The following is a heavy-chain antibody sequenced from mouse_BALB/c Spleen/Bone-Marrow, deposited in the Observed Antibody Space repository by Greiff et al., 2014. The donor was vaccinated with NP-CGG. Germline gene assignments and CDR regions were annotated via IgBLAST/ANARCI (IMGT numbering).Heavy chain of an antibody. CDR2: IDPANGNT. CDR1: GFNIKDTY. Sequence: EVKVVESGAELVKPGASVKLSCTASGFNIKDTYMHWVKQRPEQGLEWIGRIDPANGNTKYDPKFQGKATITADTSSNTAYLQLSSLTSEDTAVYYCAIYYYGSSGFAYWGQGTLVTVSA. J-gene: IGHJ3*01. D-gene: IGHD1-1*01. CDR3: AIYYYGSSGFAY. V-gene: IGHV14-3*02.